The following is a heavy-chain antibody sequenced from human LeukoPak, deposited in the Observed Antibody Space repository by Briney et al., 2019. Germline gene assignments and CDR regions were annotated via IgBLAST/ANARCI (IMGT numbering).Heavy chain of an antibody. Sequence: LTGRSLRLSCAASGFTFSSYAMHWVSQAPGKGLEWVAVISYDGSNKYYADSAKGRFTISRDNSKNTLYLQMNSLRAEDTAVYYCARDWNLREVPAAMPAFLFWYWGQGTLVTVSS. J-gene: IGHJ4*02. D-gene: IGHD2-2*01. CDR2: ISYDGSNK. CDR1: GFTFSSYA. CDR3: ARDWNLREVPAAMPAFLFWY. V-gene: IGHV3-30*04.